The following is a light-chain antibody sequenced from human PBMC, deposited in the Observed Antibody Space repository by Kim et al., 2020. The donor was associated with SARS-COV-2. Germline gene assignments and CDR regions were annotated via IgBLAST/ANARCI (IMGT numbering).Light chain of an antibody. CDR3: ASHGGYDYV. CDR2: ELT. J-gene: IGLJ1*01. V-gene: IGLV2-8*01. CDR1: GVGFVSYKD. Sequence: PAKSGAISWSGTGVGFVSYKDVPWYHPHPGKSPKLLIYELTKVPAGVPDRFSGSMSGNTASLTVSGLQAEDEADYYCASHGGYDYVFGTGTRVTVL.